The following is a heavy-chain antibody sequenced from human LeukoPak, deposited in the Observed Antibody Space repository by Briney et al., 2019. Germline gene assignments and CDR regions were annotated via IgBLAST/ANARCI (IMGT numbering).Heavy chain of an antibody. Sequence: SPGGSLRLSCAASGFTFSNAWMSWVRQPPGKGLEWVGRIKSKTDGETTDYAAPVKGRFPVSRDDSKATVYLQMNSLKTEDTGLYYCTTETVNLVRGVNDYWGQGTLVSVSS. V-gene: IGHV3-15*01. D-gene: IGHD3-10*01. CDR3: TTETVNLVRGVNDY. J-gene: IGHJ4*02. CDR2: IKSKTDGETT. CDR1: GFTFSNAW.